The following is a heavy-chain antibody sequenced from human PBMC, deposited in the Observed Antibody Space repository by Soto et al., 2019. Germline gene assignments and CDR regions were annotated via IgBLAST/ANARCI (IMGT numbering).Heavy chain of an antibody. V-gene: IGHV1-3*01. CDR3: ARVSGYYLPDY. Sequence: ASVKVSCKASGYTFTNYAMHWVCQAPGQRLEWMGWTNAGNGNTKYSQKFQGRVTITRDTSASTAYMELSSLRSEDTAVYYCARVSGYYLPDYWGQGTLVTVSS. CDR2: TNAGNGNT. CDR1: GYTFTNYA. D-gene: IGHD5-12*01. J-gene: IGHJ4*02.